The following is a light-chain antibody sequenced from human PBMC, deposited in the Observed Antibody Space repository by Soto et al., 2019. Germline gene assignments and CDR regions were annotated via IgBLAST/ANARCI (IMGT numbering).Light chain of an antibody. CDR2: AAS. V-gene: IGKV1-12*01. Sequence: DIQMTQSPSSVSASVGDRFTITCRASQDLSSSLAWYQQKPRKAPKLLIYAASILQSGVSSRFRGSGSGTDFTLTISNLQPEDFATYYCQHAKSFPPTFGPGTRVDIK. J-gene: IGKJ3*01. CDR1: QDLSSS. CDR3: QHAKSFPPT.